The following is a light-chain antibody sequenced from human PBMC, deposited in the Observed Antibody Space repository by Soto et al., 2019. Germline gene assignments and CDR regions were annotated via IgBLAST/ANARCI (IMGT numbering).Light chain of an antibody. Sequence: DIQMTQSPSSLSASVGDRVTITCRASQSISSYLNWYQQKPGKAPKLLIYAASSLQSRVPSRFSGSGSGTDFTLTISSLQPEDFATYYCQQSYSTPRTFGQGTKVEIK. CDR1: QSISSY. V-gene: IGKV1-39*01. J-gene: IGKJ1*01. CDR3: QQSYSTPRT. CDR2: AAS.